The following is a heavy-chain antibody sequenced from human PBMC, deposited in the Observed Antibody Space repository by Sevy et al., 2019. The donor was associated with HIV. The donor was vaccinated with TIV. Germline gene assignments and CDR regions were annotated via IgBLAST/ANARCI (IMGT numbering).Heavy chain of an antibody. V-gene: IGHV4-59*12. Sequence: SETLSLTCTVSGGSISSYYWSWIRQPPGKGLEWIGPVYYTGKTDFNPSLNSRVNISLDTSKNEFSLNLTSVTAADTAVYYCARGDFWSGYSGFLVWFDPWGQGNLVTVSS. CDR2: VYYTGKT. J-gene: IGHJ5*02. D-gene: IGHD3-3*01. CDR3: ARGDFWSGYSGFLVWFDP. CDR1: GGSISSYY.